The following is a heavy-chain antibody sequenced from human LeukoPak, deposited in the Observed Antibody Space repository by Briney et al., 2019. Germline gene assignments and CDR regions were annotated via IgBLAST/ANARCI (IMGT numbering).Heavy chain of an antibody. CDR1: GFMFETYW. V-gene: IGHV3-74*01. D-gene: IGHD3-16*01. CDR3: ARDNLEWGSVFDY. J-gene: IGHJ4*02. Sequence: PGGSLRLSCATSGFMFETYWMHWVRQAPGKGLVWVSRINNDGHSINYADSVKGRFTTSRDNAKNTLFLHMNSLRAEDTGVYYCARDNLEWGSVFDYWGQGTLVTVSS. CDR2: INNDGHSI.